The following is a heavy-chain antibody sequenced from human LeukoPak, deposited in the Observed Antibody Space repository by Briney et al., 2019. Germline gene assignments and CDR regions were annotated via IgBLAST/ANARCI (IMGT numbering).Heavy chain of an antibody. J-gene: IGHJ3*02. Sequence: SETLSLTCTVSGYSISSGYYWGWIRQPPGKGLEWIGSIYHSGSTYYNPSLKSRVTISVDTSKNQFSLKLSSVTAADTAVYYCARSITMILVGARVAFDIWGQGTMVTVSS. CDR2: IYHSGST. CDR1: GYSISSGYY. V-gene: IGHV4-38-2*02. CDR3: ARSITMILVGARVAFDI. D-gene: IGHD3-22*01.